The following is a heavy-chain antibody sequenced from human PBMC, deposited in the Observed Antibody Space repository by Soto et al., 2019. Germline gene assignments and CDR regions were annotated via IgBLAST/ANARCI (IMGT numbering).Heavy chain of an antibody. CDR1: GFAFSTYA. Sequence: VSLRLSCAASGFAFSTYAMTWVRQAPGKGLEWVSVVSGIGGSSYYAASVKGRFTISRDNSKNTLFLQMNGLRADDTAVYYCAKVTKRAAAGRYEYYKYGMDVWGQGTTVTVSS. CDR3: AKVTKRAAAGRYEYYKYGMDV. J-gene: IGHJ6*02. V-gene: IGHV3-23*01. CDR2: VSGIGGSS. D-gene: IGHD6-13*01.